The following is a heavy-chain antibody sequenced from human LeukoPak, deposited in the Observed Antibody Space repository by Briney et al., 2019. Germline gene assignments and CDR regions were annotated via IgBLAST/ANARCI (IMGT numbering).Heavy chain of an antibody. V-gene: IGHV3-74*01. Sequence: PGGSLRLSCAASGFTFSGNWVNWVRQAPGKGLVWVSRINGDGSSTSYADSVKGRFTISRDNARNTLYLQMNSLRAEDTAVYYCASLGGITVTGPYDFDYWGQGTVVTVSS. CDR2: INGDGSST. CDR3: ASLGGITVTGPYDFDY. CDR1: GFTFSGNW. D-gene: IGHD1-20*01. J-gene: IGHJ4*02.